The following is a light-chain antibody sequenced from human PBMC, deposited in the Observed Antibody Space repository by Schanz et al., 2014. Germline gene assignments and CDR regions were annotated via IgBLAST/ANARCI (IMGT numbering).Light chain of an antibody. V-gene: IGKV3-20*01. J-gene: IGKJ1*01. CDR1: QSVSSSY. Sequence: EIVLTQSPGTLSLSPGERATLSCRASQSVSSSYLAWYQQKPGQAPRLLIYGTSIRATGIPARFSGSGSGTDFTLTISRLEPEDFAVYYCHQYDRSPRTFGQGTKVEI. CDR3: HQYDRSPRT. CDR2: GTS.